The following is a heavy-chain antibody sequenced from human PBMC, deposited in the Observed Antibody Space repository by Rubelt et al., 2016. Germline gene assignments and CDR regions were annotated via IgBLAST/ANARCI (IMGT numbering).Heavy chain of an antibody. Sequence: RLSCAASGFMFSNFSMNWVRQAPGKGLEWISFIRSNSDTIYYADSVKGRFTVSRDNAKNSMYLQMNSLRGEDTAVYYCATSVGYSYGSWGQGALVTVSS. CDR1: GFMFSNFS. V-gene: IGHV3-48*04. CDR2: IRSNSDTI. CDR3: ATSVGYSYGS. J-gene: IGHJ5*02. D-gene: IGHD5-18*01.